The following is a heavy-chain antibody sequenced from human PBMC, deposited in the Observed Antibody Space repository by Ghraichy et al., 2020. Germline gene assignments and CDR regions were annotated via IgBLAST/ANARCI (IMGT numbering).Heavy chain of an antibody. D-gene: IGHD6-19*01. CDR1: GFTFTTYA. Sequence: GGSLRLSCAASGFTFTTYAMSWVRQAPGKGLEWVSTIDGNGRSTYYAASVKGRFTISRDSSNNILYLQMNSLRADDTAVYYCAKGYSSGWYFFDYWGQRTLVTVSS. CDR2: IDGNGRST. CDR3: AKGYSSGWYFFDY. J-gene: IGHJ4*02. V-gene: IGHV3-23*01.